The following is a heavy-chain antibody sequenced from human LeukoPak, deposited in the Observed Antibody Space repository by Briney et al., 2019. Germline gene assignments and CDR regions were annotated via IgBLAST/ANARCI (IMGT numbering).Heavy chain of an antibody. CDR1: GYSFTDHY. CDR2: IHPKTGVT. J-gene: IGHJ4*02. CDR3: ARDHHWGPGY. Sequence: ASAKVSCKASGYSFTDHYLHWLRQAPGQGLEWMAWIHPKTGVTNYAERFQGRLSLTRDTSISTLYMELNSLTSDDTAVYHCARDHHWGPGYWGQGTLVSVSS. D-gene: IGHD3-16*01. V-gene: IGHV1-2*02.